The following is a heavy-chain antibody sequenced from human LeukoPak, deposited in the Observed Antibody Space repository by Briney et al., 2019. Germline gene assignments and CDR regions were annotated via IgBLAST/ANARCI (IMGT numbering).Heavy chain of an antibody. Sequence: SETLSLTCTVSGGSISSGGYYWSWIRPHPGKGLECIGYIYYSGSTYYNPSLKSRVNISVDPSKNQFSLKLSSVTAADTAVYYCARAAEAYSSGWYLDNWFDPWGQGTLLTVSS. CDR3: ARAAEAYSSGWYLDNWFDP. CDR1: GGSISSGGYY. D-gene: IGHD6-19*01. V-gene: IGHV4-31*03. J-gene: IGHJ5*02. CDR2: IYYSGST.